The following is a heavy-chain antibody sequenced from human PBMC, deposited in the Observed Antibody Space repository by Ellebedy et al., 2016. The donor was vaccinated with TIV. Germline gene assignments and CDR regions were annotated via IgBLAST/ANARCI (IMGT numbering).Heavy chain of an antibody. CDR2: IYSSGGT. CDR1: GFTVSSNY. CDR3: AKADSSGLYYARRLKY. V-gene: IGHV3-53*01. J-gene: IGHJ4*02. Sequence: GESLKISCAASGFTVSSNYMSWVRQAPGRGLEWVSTIYSSGGTYYAGSVKGRFTILRDNSKNALYLQMNSLRAEDTAVYYCAKADSSGLYYARRLKYWGQGALVTVSS. D-gene: IGHD3-22*01.